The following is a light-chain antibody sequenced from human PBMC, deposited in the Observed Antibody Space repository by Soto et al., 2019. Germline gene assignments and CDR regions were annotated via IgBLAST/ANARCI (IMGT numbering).Light chain of an antibody. Sequence: DIQMTQSPSSLSASVGDRVTITCRASQGISNFLAWYQQKPGKVPKLLISAASTLQSGVPSRFSGSGSGTDFTRTITSLQPDDVATYYCQKYSSVITFGQGTRLEIK. J-gene: IGKJ5*01. V-gene: IGKV1-27*01. CDR3: QKYSSVIT. CDR1: QGISNF. CDR2: AAS.